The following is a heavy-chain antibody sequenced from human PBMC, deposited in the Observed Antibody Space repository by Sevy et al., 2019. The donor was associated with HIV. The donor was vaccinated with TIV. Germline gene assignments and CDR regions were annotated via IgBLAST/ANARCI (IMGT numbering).Heavy chain of an antibody. J-gene: IGHJ5*02. Sequence: TLSLTCTVSGGSISSSDYYWSWIRQPPGKGLEWIGYIYYTGSSYYNPSLKSRVTISVDKSKNQFSLKLSSVTAADTAVYYCARGVVVAATKPGAYWFDPWGQGTLVTVSS. CDR2: IYYTGSS. D-gene: IGHD2-15*01. V-gene: IGHV4-30-4*01. CDR3: ARGVVVAATKPGAYWFDP. CDR1: GGSISSSDYY.